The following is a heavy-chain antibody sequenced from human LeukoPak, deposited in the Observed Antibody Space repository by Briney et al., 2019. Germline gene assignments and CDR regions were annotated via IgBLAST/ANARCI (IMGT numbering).Heavy chain of an antibody. CDR1: GFPFNSYV. D-gene: IGHD3-22*01. Sequence: GRSLRLSCAASGFPFNSYVVNWVRQVPGKGLEWVSYINSGSDTVYYADSVRGRFTISRDNAKNSLSLQMNSLRAEDTAVYFCARACDPSGSHYYYFMDVWGKGTTVAVSS. CDR2: INSGSDTV. CDR3: ARACDPSGSHYYYFMDV. V-gene: IGHV3-48*01. J-gene: IGHJ6*03.